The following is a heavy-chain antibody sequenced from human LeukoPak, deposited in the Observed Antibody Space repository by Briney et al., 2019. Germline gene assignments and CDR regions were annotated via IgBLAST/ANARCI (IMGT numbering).Heavy chain of an antibody. CDR1: GGSISSGDYY. Sequence: PSQTLSLTCTVSGGSISSGDYYWSWIRQPPGKGLEWIGYIYYSGSTYYNPSLTSRVTISVATSKNQFSLKLSSVTAADTAVYYCARDCYCSSTSCYGYNWFDPWGQGTLVTVSS. D-gene: IGHD2-2*01. CDR3: ARDCYCSSTSCYGYNWFDP. CDR2: IYYSGST. V-gene: IGHV4-30-4*08. J-gene: IGHJ5*02.